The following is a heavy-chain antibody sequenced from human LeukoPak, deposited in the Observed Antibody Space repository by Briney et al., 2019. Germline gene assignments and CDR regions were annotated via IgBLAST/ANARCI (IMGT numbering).Heavy chain of an antibody. J-gene: IGHJ6*03. V-gene: IGHV1-69*13. CDR2: IIPIFGTA. CDR1: GGTFSSYA. Sequence: SVKVSGKASGGTFSSYAISWVRQAPGQGLEWMGGIIPIFGTANYAQKFQGRVTITADESTSTAYMELSSLRSEDTAVYYCASPTPGYCSSSSCYSYMDVWGKGTTVTVSS. CDR3: ASPTPGYCSSSSCYSYMDV. D-gene: IGHD2-2*01.